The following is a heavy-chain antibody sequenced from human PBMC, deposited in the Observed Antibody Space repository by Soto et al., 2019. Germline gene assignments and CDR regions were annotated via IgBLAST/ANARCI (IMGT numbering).Heavy chain of an antibody. CDR3: ASLTVTTSDDAFDI. CDR1: GFTFSSYT. J-gene: IGHJ3*02. Sequence: EVQLLESGGGLVQPGGSLRLSCAASGFTFSSYTMSWFRQAPGKGLEWVSVISGSGGGTHYADSVKARFTISRDNSKNTLYLQMNGLSAEDTAVYYGASLTVTTSDDAFDIWGQGTMVTVSS. D-gene: IGHD4-17*01. V-gene: IGHV3-23*01. CDR2: ISGSGGGT.